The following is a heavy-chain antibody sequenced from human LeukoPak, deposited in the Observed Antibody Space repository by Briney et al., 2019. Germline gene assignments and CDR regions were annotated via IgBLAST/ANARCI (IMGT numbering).Heavy chain of an antibody. J-gene: IGHJ6*03. Sequence: SETLSLTCTVSGGSISSYYWSWIRQPPGKGLEWIGYIYYSGSTNYNPSLKSRVTMSVDTSRNQFFLRLSSVTAADTAVYYCARWGYGDYPRLVRHYYYYMDVWGKGTTVTVSS. CDR3: ARWGYGDYPRLVRHYYYYMDV. CDR2: IYYSGST. V-gene: IGHV4-59*01. CDR1: GGSISSYY. D-gene: IGHD4-17*01.